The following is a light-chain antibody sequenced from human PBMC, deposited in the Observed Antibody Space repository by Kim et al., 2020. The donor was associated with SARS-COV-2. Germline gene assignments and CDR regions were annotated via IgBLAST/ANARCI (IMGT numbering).Light chain of an antibody. J-gene: IGKJ1*01. V-gene: IGKV1-5*01. Sequence: DIQMTQSPSSLSASVGDRVTITCRASQSISSWLAWYQQKPGKAPKLLIDGASSLESGVPSRFSGSGSGTEFTLTISSLQPDDFATYCCQEYNSYWTFGQGTQVDIK. CDR1: QSISSW. CDR3: QEYNSYWT. CDR2: GAS.